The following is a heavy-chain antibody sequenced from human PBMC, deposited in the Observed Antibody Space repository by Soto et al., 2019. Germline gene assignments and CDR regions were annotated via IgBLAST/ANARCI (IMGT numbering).Heavy chain of an antibody. CDR1: GYTFTGYY. CDR3: ARGAGRDGSREDFDF. CDR2: INPKSGGP. D-gene: IGHD2-15*01. V-gene: IGHV1-2*02. J-gene: IGHJ3*01. Sequence: QVQLVQSGAEVKKPGASVKVSCKASGYTFTGYYMHWVRQAPGQGLEWMGWINPKSGGPNYAQKFQGRVTMTRDTSISTAYMELSRLRSDDTAVYYCARGAGRDGSREDFDFWGQGTMVTVSS.